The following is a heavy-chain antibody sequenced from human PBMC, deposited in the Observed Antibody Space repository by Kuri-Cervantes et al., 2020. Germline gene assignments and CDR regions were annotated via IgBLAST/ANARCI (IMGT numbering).Heavy chain of an antibody. CDR3: ARALKGIIDYNFWSGYYSSGC. Sequence: GGSLRLSCAASGFTFSSNCIHWVRQAPGQGLEWMGIIKPSGGNTRDAQKFQGRVTMTRDTSTSTVYMELSSVRCEDTAVYYCARALKGIIDYNFWSGYYSSGCWGQGTLVTVSS. V-gene: IGHV1-46*01. D-gene: IGHD3-3*01. CDR2: IKPSGGNT. J-gene: IGHJ4*02. CDR1: GFTFSSNC.